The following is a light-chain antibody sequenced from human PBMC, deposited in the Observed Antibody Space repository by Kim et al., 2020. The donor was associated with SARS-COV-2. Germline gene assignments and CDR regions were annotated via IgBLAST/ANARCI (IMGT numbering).Light chain of an antibody. Sequence: DIQMTQSPFTLSASVGDRVTITCRASQSISSWLAWYQQKPGKAPNLLIYKASTLESGVPSRFSGSGSGTEFTLTISTLQPEDFGTYYCQQGYSTFGQGTKLEI. CDR3: QQGYST. CDR2: KAS. CDR1: QSISSW. V-gene: IGKV1-5*03. J-gene: IGKJ2*01.